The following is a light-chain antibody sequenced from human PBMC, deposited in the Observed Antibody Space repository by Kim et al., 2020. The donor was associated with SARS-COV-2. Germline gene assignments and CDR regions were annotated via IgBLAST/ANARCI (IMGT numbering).Light chain of an antibody. CDR2: RNN. CDR3: AAWDVSLSGVV. V-gene: IGLV1-47*01. CDR1: SSNIGSNY. J-gene: IGLJ2*01. Sequence: ELTQPPSASGTPGQRVTISCSGSSSNIGSNYVYWYQQLPGTAPKLLIYRNNQRPSGVPDRFSGSKSGTSASLAISGLRSEDEADYYCAAWDVSLSGVVFGGGTQLTVL.